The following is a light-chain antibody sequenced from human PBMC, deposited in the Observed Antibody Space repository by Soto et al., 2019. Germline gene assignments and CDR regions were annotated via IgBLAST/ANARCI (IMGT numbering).Light chain of an antibody. J-gene: IGKJ2*01. CDR1: QSISSSY. CDR2: GAS. Sequence: EIVLTQSPGTLSLSPGERATLSCRASQSISSSYLAWYQQKPGQAPRLLIYGASSRATGIPDRFSGSGSGTDFTLTISSLEPEDFAVYYCQQYGSPRYTFGQGTKLEIK. V-gene: IGKV3-20*01. CDR3: QQYGSPRYT.